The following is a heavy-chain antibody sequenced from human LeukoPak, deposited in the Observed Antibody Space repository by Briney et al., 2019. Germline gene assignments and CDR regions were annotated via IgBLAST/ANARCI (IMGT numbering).Heavy chain of an antibody. J-gene: IGHJ4*02. D-gene: IGHD6-19*01. V-gene: IGHV3-66*01. CDR2: IYSGGST. Sequence: PGGSLRLSCAASGFTVSSNYMSWVRQAPGKGLEWVSVIYSGGSTYYADSVKGRFTISRDNSKNTLYLQMNSLRAEDTAVYYCAKDFFSSGWYYFDYWGQGTLVTVSS. CDR3: AKDFFSSGWYYFDY. CDR1: GFTVSSNY.